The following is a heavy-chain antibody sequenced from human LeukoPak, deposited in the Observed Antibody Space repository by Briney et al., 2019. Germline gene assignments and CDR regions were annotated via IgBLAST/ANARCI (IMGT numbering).Heavy chain of an antibody. J-gene: IGHJ6*02. Sequence: ASVKVSCKASGYTFTSYDIDWVRQATGQGLEWMGWISAYNGNTNYAQKLQGRVTMTTDTSTSTAYMELRSLRSDDTAVYYCARDQRMVRGTYYYYYGMDVWGQGTTVTVSS. D-gene: IGHD3-10*01. V-gene: IGHV1-18*01. CDR2: ISAYNGNT. CDR1: GYTFTSYD. CDR3: ARDQRMVRGTYYYYYGMDV.